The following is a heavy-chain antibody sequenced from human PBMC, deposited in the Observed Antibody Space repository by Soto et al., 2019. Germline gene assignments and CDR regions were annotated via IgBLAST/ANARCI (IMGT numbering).Heavy chain of an antibody. CDR2: IWYDGSNK. CDR3: ARGFYGDYLDY. CDR1: GFTFSSYG. J-gene: IGHJ4*02. Sequence: QVQLVESGGGVVQPGRSLRLSCAASGFTFSSYGMHWVRQAPGKGLEWVAVIWYDGSNKYYADSVKGRFTISRDNSKNTLYLQMNSLRAEDTAVYYCARGFYGDYLDYWGQGTLVTVSS. D-gene: IGHD4-17*01. V-gene: IGHV3-33*01.